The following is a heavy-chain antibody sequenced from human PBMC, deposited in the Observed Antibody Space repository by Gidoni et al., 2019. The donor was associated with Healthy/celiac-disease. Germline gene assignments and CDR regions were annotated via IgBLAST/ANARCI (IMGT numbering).Heavy chain of an antibody. V-gene: IGHV3-9*01. CDR2: ISCNSGSI. Sequence: VESGGGLVQPGRSLRLSCEASGFTFDDYAMHWVRQATGKGLEWVSGISCNSGSIGYADSVKGRFTISRDNVNNSLYLQMNSMRAEETAFYYCAKDMWELRGCAFDIWGQGTMVTVSS. CDR1: GFTFDDYA. CDR3: AKDMWELRGCAFDI. D-gene: IGHD1-26*01. J-gene: IGHJ3*02.